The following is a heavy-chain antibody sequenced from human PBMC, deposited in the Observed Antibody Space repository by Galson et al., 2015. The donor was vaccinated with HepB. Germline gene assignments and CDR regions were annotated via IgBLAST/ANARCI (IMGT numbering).Heavy chain of an antibody. Sequence: SLRLSCAASGFTFSSYAIMWVRQAPGKGLEWVSGMSDNGDNTFYADSVKGQFTISRDISKNTVYLQMNSLGVEDTAVYYCATRSGASGWYSYFQHWGQGTLVTVSS. V-gene: IGHV3-23*01. J-gene: IGHJ1*01. CDR2: MSDNGDNT. CDR3: ATRSGASGWYSYFQH. D-gene: IGHD6-19*01. CDR1: GFTFSSYA.